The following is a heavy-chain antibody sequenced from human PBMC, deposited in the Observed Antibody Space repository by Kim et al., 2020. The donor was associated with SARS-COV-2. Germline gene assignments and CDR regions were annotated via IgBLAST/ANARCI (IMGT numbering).Heavy chain of an antibody. D-gene: IGHD2-8*01. Sequence: SVKVSCKASGGTFSSYAISWVRQAPGQGLEWMGGIIPIFGTANYAQKFQGRVTITADESTSTAYMELSSLRSEDTAVYYCARTDCTNGVCYPDNYYYYGMDVWGQGTTVTVSS. CDR2: IIPIFGTA. J-gene: IGHJ6*02. CDR1: GGTFSSYA. CDR3: ARTDCTNGVCYPDNYYYYGMDV. V-gene: IGHV1-69*13.